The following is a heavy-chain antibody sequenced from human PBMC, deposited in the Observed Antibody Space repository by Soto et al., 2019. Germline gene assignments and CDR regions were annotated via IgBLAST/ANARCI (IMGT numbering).Heavy chain of an antibody. Sequence: QVQLVESGRGVVQPGRSLRLSCAASGFTFSSYGMHWVRQAPGKGLEWVAVISYDGSNKYYADSVKGRFTISRDNSKNTLYLQMNSLRAEDTAVYYCAKKGRGFLEWFDFDYWGQGTLVTVSS. D-gene: IGHD3-3*01. CDR2: ISYDGSNK. J-gene: IGHJ4*02. V-gene: IGHV3-30*18. CDR3: AKKGRGFLEWFDFDY. CDR1: GFTFSSYG.